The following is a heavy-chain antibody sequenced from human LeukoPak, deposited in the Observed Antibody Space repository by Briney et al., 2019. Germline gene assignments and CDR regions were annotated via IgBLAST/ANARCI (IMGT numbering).Heavy chain of an antibody. J-gene: IGHJ4*02. CDR1: GFTFSNAW. V-gene: IGHV3-15*01. Sequence: PGGSLRLSCAASGFTFSNAWMSWVRQAPGKGLEWVGRIKSKTDGGTTDYAAPVKGRFTISRDDSKNTLYLQMNSLKTEDTAVYYCTTVGSGYSYGSDDYYFDYWGQGTLVTVSS. CDR2: IKSKTDGGTT. CDR3: TTVGSGYSYGSDDYYFDY. D-gene: IGHD5-18*01.